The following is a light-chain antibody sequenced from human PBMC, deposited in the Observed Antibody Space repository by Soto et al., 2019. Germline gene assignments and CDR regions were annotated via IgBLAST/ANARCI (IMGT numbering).Light chain of an antibody. CDR1: SSNIGTHV. CDR3: AAWDESLNGPV. Sequence: QSVLTQPPSVSGAPGQRVTISCTGSSSNIGTHVVNWYQQVPGTAPKLLIYSDYQRPSGVPDRFSGSKSGTSGSLAISGLQSDDEADYYCAAWDESLNGPVFGGGTKLTVL. V-gene: IGLV1-44*01. J-gene: IGLJ3*02. CDR2: SDY.